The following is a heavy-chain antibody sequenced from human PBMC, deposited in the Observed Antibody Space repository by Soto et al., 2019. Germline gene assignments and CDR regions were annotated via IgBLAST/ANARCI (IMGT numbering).Heavy chain of an antibody. CDR1: GFTFSSYS. CDR3: ARGNFGSGSYLDY. V-gene: IGHV3-21*01. J-gene: IGHJ4*02. D-gene: IGHD3-10*01. CDR2: ISSSSSTI. Sequence: EVQLVESGGGLVKPGGSLRLSCAASGFTFSSYSMNWVRQAPGKGLEWVSSISSSSSTIYYADSVKGRFTISRDNAKNSLYLQMNSLRAEDTAVYYCARGNFGSGSYLDYWGQGTLVTVSS.